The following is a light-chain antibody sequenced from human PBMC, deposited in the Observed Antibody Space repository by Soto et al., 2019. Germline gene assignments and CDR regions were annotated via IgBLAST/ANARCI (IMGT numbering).Light chain of an antibody. Sequence: QSALTQPASVSGSPGQSITISCTGTSTNVGGYNYVSWFQQHPGKAPKLLIYEVTNRPSGVSDRFSGSKSGNTASLTISGLQADDEADYYCSSYADSNNVFGTGTKVTVL. CDR1: STNVGGYNY. CDR2: EVT. J-gene: IGLJ1*01. V-gene: IGLV2-14*03. CDR3: SSYADSNNV.